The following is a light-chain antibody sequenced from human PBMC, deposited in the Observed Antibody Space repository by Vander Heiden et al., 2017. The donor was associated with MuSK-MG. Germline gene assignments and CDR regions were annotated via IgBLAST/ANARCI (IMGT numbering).Light chain of an antibody. CDR1: QSISSY. Sequence: DIQMTQFPSSLSASVGDRVTIPCRASQSISSYLNWYQQKPGKAPKLLIYAASSLQSGVPSRFSGSGSGTDFTLTISSLQSEDFATYYCQQSDSTPRTFGQGTKVEIK. CDR2: AAS. V-gene: IGKV1-39*01. CDR3: QQSDSTPRT. J-gene: IGKJ1*01.